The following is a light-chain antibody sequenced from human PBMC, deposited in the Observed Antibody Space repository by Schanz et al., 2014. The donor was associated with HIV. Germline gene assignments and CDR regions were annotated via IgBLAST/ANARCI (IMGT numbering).Light chain of an antibody. CDR2: QAS. V-gene: IGKV1-5*03. J-gene: IGKJ2*01. Sequence: DIQMTQSPSTLSTSVGDRVTITCRASQSISSWLAWYQQKPGKAPKLLIYQASYLETGVPSRFSGSGSGTEFTLTISSLQPDDLATYYCQQYNNRSPFTFGPGTKLEI. CDR3: QQYNNRSPFT. CDR1: QSISSW.